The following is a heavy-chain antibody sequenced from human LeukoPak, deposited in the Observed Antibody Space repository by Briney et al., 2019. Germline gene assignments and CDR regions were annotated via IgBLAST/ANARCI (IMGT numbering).Heavy chain of an antibody. CDR1: GYTLTELS. Sequence: ASVKVSCKVSGYTLTELSMHWVRQAPGKGLEWMGGFDPEDGETIYAQKFQGRVTMTEDTSTDTAYMELSSLRSEDTAVYYCATPQDSSGWYSLEGWGQGTLVTVSS. V-gene: IGHV1-24*01. J-gene: IGHJ4*02. CDR2: FDPEDGET. D-gene: IGHD6-19*01. CDR3: ATPQDSSGWYSLEG.